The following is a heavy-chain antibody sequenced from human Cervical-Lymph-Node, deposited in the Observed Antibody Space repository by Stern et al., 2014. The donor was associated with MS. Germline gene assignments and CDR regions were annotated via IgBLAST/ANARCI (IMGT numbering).Heavy chain of an antibody. Sequence: QVQLVQWGAGLLKPSETLSLTCAVYGGSFSGHYCSWIRQPPGEGLEGIGEITHSGSTNYSPSLKSRVTISVDTSKNQFFLKLTSVTAADTAVYYCARGKGGYYYYYGMDVWGQGTTVAVSS. CDR1: GGSFSGHY. D-gene: IGHD2-15*01. CDR2: ITHSGST. V-gene: IGHV4-34*01. CDR3: ARGKGGYYYYYGMDV. J-gene: IGHJ6*02.